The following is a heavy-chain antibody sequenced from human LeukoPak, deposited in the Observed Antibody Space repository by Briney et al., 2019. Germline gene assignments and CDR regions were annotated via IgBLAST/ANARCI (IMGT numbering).Heavy chain of an antibody. CDR3: AREVPGGNPFDY. V-gene: IGHV1-3*01. Sequence: ASVKVSCKASGYTFNNYLIHWVRQAPGQSLEWMGWVAAVNGNTDSSQKFQDRVTFIWDTSATTAYMQLSSLKCEDTAVYYCAREVPGGNPFDYWGQGTLVTVSS. D-gene: IGHD4-23*01. CDR2: VAAVNGNT. J-gene: IGHJ4*02. CDR1: GYTFNNYL.